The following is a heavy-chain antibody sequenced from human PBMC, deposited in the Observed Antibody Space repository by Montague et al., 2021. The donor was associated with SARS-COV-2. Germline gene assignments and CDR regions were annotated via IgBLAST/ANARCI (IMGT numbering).Heavy chain of an antibody. V-gene: IGHV6-1*01. D-gene: IGHD2-2*01. J-gene: IGHJ4*02. CDR1: GDSVTGTMDT. CDR3: ARIPVGSKYYFDF. Sequence: CAISGDSVTGTMDTGDWIRRSRSSCLEWRGRTYYRSKWYNDYAESVKSRITIDPDTSKHQFSLHLNSVTPEDTAVYYCARIPVGSKYYFDFWGQGTLVTVSS. CDR2: TYYRSKWYN.